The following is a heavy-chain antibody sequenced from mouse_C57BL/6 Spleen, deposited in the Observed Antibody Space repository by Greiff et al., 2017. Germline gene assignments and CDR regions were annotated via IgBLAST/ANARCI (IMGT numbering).Heavy chain of an antibody. Sequence: LEESGAELVKPGASVKISCKASGYAFSSYWMNWVKQRPGQGLEWIGQIYPGDGDTNYNGKFKGKATLTADKSSSTAYLQLSSLTSEYAEVYFYARRSTVLASYFDVWGTGTTVTVSS. V-gene: IGHV1-80*01. CDR2: IYPGDGDT. CDR1: GYAFSSYW. J-gene: IGHJ1*03. D-gene: IGHD1-1*01. CDR3: ARRSTVLASYFDV.